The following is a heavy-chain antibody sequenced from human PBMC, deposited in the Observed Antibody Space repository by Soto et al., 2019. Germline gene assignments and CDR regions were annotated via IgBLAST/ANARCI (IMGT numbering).Heavy chain of an antibody. CDR3: SRVPDRDYCTRTSCLYYCDY. J-gene: IGHJ4*02. CDR2: INSNGDST. Sequence: EVQLLESGGGLVQPGGSLRLSCVASGFTFSRYVMSWVRQAPGKGLEWVSTINSNGDSTYYADSVKGRFTISRDNSKTSLYLLMNSLRAEDTAVYYCSRVPDRDYCTRTSCLYYCDYWGQGALVTVSS. D-gene: IGHD2-2*01. CDR1: GFTFSRYV. V-gene: IGHV3-23*01.